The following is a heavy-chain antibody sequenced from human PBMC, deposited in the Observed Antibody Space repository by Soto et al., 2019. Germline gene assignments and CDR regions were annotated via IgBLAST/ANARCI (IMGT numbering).Heavy chain of an antibody. J-gene: IGHJ5*01. D-gene: IGHD6-19*01. CDR1: GDTFSSYG. CDR3: ARGGMYISSRRWFDS. Sequence: QVQLVQSGAEVKKPGASVKVSCKTSGDTFSSYGIHWVRQAPGQGLEWMAWISAYTGNTDYAKSVQGRVTVTTDTSTSNAYMELRSLTSEDTAVYYCARGGMYISSRRWFDSWGQGTLVTVSS. V-gene: IGHV1-18*04. CDR2: ISAYTGNT.